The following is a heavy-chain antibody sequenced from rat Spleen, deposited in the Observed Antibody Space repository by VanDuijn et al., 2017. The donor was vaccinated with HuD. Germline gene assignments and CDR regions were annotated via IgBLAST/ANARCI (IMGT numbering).Heavy chain of an antibody. V-gene: IGHV2-65*01. CDR2: IRSGGNT. Sequence: QVQLKESGPGLVQPSQTLSLTCTVSGFSLTSNSVHWVRQPPGKGLEWLGFIRSGGNTEYNSEFKSRLSISRDTSKNQVFLKMNSLKTVDTGVYYCARVVGTYYFDYWGQGVMVTVSS. CDR1: GFSLTSNS. J-gene: IGHJ2*01. CDR3: ARVVGTYYFDY. D-gene: IGHD1-12*03.